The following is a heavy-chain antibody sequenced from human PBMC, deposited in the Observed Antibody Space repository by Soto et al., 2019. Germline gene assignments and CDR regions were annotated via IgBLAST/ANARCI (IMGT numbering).Heavy chain of an antibody. CDR2: IKSKTEGGTT. V-gene: IGHV3-15*01. D-gene: IGHD3-10*01. Sequence: EVQLVESGGGLVKPGGSLRLSCAASGFTFSNAWMSWVRQAPGTGLEWVGRIKSKTEGGTTDYAAPVKGRFTISRDDSKNTLYLQMNSLKSEDTAVYYCTTKFEDYYGSGSFAIDYWGQGTLVPVSS. J-gene: IGHJ4*02. CDR3: TTKFEDYYGSGSFAIDY. CDR1: GFTFSNAW.